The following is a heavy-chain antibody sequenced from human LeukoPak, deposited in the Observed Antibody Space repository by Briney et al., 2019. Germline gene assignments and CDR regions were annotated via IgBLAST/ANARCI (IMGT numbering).Heavy chain of an antibody. CDR3: ARELLYYDILTGSTGDAFDI. D-gene: IGHD3-9*01. CDR1: GGSISSYY. V-gene: IGHV4-59*01. CDR2: IYYSGST. Sequence: PSETLSLTCTVSGGSISSYYWSWIRQPPGKGLEWIGYIYYSGSTNYNPSLKSRVTISVDTSKNQFSLKLSSVTAADTAVYYCARELLYYDILTGSTGDAFDIWGQGTMVTVSS. J-gene: IGHJ3*02.